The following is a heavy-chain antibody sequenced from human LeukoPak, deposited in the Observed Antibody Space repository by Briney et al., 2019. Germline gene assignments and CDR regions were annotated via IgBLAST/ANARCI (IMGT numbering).Heavy chain of an antibody. Sequence: ASVKVSCKASGYTFTSYDINWVRQATGQGLEWMGWMNPNSGNTGYAQRFQDRVTMTRNTSISTAYMELSSLRSEDTAVYYCARCPGQYQLLYRRYYYYGMDVWGQGTTVTVSS. V-gene: IGHV1-8*01. J-gene: IGHJ6*02. CDR2: MNPNSGNT. D-gene: IGHD2-2*02. CDR3: ARCPGQYQLLYRRYYYYGMDV. CDR1: GYTFTSYD.